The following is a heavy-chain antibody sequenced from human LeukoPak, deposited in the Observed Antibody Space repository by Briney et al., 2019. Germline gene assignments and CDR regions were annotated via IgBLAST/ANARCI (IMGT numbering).Heavy chain of an antibody. J-gene: IGHJ4*02. CDR1: GGSISSYY. V-gene: IGHV4-4*07. D-gene: IGHD6-19*01. CDR3: ARDLSEYSSGWYPDY. Sequence: SETLSLTCTVSGGSISSYYWSWIRQPAGKGLEWIGRIYTSGGTNYNPSLKSRVTMSVDTSKNQFSLKLSSVTAADTAVYYCARDLSEYSSGWYPDYWGQGTLVTVSS. CDR2: IYTSGGT.